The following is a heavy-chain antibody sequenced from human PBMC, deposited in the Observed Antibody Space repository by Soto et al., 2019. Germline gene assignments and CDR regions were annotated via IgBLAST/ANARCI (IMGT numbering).Heavy chain of an antibody. J-gene: IGHJ4*02. D-gene: IGHD3-9*01. V-gene: IGHV1-69*13. CDR2: IIPIFGTA. Sequence: ASVKVSCKASGGTFSSYAISWVRQAPGKGLEWMGGIIPIFGTANYEQKFQGRVTITADESTSTAYMELSSLRSEDTAVYYCARASHGVLRYCGWAPGGYWGQGTLVTVSS. CDR3: ARASHGVLRYCGWAPGGY. CDR1: GGTFSSYA.